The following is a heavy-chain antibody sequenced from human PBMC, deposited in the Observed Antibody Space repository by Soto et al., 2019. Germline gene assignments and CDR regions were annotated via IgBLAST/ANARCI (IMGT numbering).Heavy chain of an antibody. CDR2: TFYRSRWYN. V-gene: IGHV6-1*01. CDR3: TRDIDFGY. Sequence: SQTLALACGISGDSVSSNSSGCNLIRQSPSRGLEWLGRTFYRSRWYNEYAVSVKGRITVSPDTSRNQISLQLNSVTPDDTAVYFCTRDIDFGYWGRGTQVTVSS. J-gene: IGHJ4*02. D-gene: IGHD3-3*01. CDR1: GDSVSSNSSG.